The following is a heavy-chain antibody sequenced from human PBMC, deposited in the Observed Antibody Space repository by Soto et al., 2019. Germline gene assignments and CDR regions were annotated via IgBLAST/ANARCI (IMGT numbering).Heavy chain of an antibody. CDR1: GGSISSGGYS. CDR2: IYQSGST. J-gene: IGHJ4*02. D-gene: IGHD2-2*02. Sequence: PSETLSLTCAVSGGSISSGGYSWSWIRHPPGKALEWIGYIYQSGSTSYNPSHKGRVTISVDRSEEQFSLKLYSVTAADTAVYYCARDTALLDYWGQGTLVTVSS. CDR3: ARDTALLDY. V-gene: IGHV4-30-2*01.